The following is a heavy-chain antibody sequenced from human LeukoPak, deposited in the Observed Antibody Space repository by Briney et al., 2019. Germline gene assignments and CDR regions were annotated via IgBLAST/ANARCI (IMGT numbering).Heavy chain of an antibody. CDR2: TSYDGSSE. D-gene: IGHD3-10*01. Sequence: GGSERLSCAASGLTFSDYVLYCVRQAPGKGLKWVAVTSYDGSSEYYTDSVKGRFTVSRDNSKNTLYLQMNSLRAEDTAVYYCAREILWFGEYYYYGMDVWGQGTTVTVSS. CDR1: GLTFSDYV. CDR3: AREILWFGEYYYYGMDV. J-gene: IGHJ6*02. V-gene: IGHV3-30-3*01.